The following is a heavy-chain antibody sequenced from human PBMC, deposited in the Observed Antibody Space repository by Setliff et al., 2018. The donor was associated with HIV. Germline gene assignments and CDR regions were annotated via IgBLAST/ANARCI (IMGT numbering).Heavy chain of an antibody. D-gene: IGHD3-10*01. CDR3: ASMALGYGSGSGKSGYYYGMDV. Sequence: PGGSLRLSCAASGFTFSSYSMNWVRQAPGKGLEWVSSISSSSSYIYYADSVKGRFTISRDNAKNSLYLQMNSLRAEDTAVYYCASMALGYGSGSGKSGYYYGMDVWGQGTTVTVSS. V-gene: IGHV3-21*01. J-gene: IGHJ6*02. CDR2: ISSSSSYI. CDR1: GFTFSSYS.